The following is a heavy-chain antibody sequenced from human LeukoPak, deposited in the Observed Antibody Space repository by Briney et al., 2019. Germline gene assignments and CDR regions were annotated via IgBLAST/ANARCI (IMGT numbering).Heavy chain of an antibody. D-gene: IGHD3-3*01. CDR3: AKGAYDFWND. CDR1: GFTFSSYG. V-gene: IGHV3-30*02. J-gene: IGHJ4*02. CDR2: IRYDGSNK. Sequence: PGGSLRLSCAASGFTFSSYGMHWVRQAPGKGREWVAFIRYDGSNKYYADSVKGRFTISRDNSKNTLYLQMNSLRTEDTAVYYCAKGAYDFWNDWGQGTLVTVSS.